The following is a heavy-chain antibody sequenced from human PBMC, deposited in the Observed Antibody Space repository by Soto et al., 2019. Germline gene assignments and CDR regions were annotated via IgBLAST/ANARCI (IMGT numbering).Heavy chain of an antibody. D-gene: IGHD7-27*01. CDR3: AKDQSGAADI. CDR1: GASIRTYS. Sequence: TSETLSLTGTVSGASIRTYSWSWIRQSAGKGLEWIGHMYTNGRTNYIPSLKSRITMSVDTSKNQFSLNLKFVTAADTAVYFCAKDQSGAADIWGQGTMVTVSS. CDR2: MYTNGRT. J-gene: IGHJ3*02. V-gene: IGHV4-4*07.